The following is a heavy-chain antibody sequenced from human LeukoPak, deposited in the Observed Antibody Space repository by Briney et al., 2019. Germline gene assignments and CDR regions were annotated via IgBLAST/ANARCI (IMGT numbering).Heavy chain of an antibody. V-gene: IGHV3-21*01. Sequence: PGGSLRLSCAASGFTFSTYSMNWVRQAPGKGLEWVPSISISSSYIYYADSVKGRFTISRDNAKNSLYLQMNSLRAEDTAVYYCAMRRHCGGDCYGFDYWGQGTLVTVSS. CDR1: GFTFSTYS. CDR2: ISISSSYI. CDR3: AMRRHCGGDCYGFDY. D-gene: IGHD2-21*01. J-gene: IGHJ4*02.